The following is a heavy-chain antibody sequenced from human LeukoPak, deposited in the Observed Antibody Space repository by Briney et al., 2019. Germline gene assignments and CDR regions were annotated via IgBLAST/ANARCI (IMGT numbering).Heavy chain of an antibody. Sequence: SETLSPTCAVYGGSFSGYYWSWIRQPPGKGLEWIGEINHSGSTNYNPSLKSRVTISVDTSKNQFSLKLSSVTAADTAVYYCARGRYYYGSSGYRPWGQGTLVTVSS. D-gene: IGHD3-22*01. CDR3: ARGRYYYGSSGYRP. J-gene: IGHJ5*02. CDR1: GGSFSGYY. V-gene: IGHV4-34*01. CDR2: INHSGST.